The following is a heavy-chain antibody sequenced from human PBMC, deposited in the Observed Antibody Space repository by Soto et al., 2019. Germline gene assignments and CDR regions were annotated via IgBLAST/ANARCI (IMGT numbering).Heavy chain of an antibody. Sequence: PGGSLRLSCAASGFTFSTHGMHWVRQAPGKGLEWVALIWFDGSDKYYADSVKGRFTISRDNSKNTLHLQMNSLRAEDTAVYYCARLYCSSSSCYSVGAFDIRGQGTMVTVSS. CDR3: ARLYCSSSSCYSVGAFDI. V-gene: IGHV3-33*01. D-gene: IGHD2-15*01. J-gene: IGHJ3*02. CDR2: IWFDGSDK. CDR1: GFTFSTHG.